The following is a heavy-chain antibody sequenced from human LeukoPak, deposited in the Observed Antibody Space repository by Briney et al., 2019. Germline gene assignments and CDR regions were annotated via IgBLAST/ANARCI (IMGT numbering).Heavy chain of an antibody. D-gene: IGHD6-19*01. CDR3: AREMRWLGFDY. CDR1: GFTFSSYG. V-gene: IGHV3-33*01. J-gene: IGHJ4*02. CDR2: DGSNK. Sequence: GGSLRLSCAASGFTFSSYGMHWVRQAPGKGLEWVDDGSNKYYADSVKGRFTISRDNSKNTLYLQMNSLRAEDTAVYYSAREMRWLGFDYWGQGTLVTVSS.